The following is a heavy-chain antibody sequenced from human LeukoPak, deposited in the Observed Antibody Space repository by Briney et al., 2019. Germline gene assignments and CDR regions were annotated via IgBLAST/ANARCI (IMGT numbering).Heavy chain of an antibody. CDR1: GFTFSSYR. V-gene: IGHV3-7*01. D-gene: IGHD3-22*01. J-gene: IGHJ4*02. Sequence: GGSLRLSCAASGFTFSSYRMSWVRQAPGKGLEWVANIKQDGSEKYYVDSVKGRFTISRDNAKNSLYLQMNSLRAEDTAVYYCARVEKYYYDSYYFDYWGQGTLVTVSS. CDR2: IKQDGSEK. CDR3: ARVEKYYYDSYYFDY.